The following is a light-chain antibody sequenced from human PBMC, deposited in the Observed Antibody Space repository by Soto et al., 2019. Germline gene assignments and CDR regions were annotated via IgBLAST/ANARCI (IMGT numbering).Light chain of an antibody. Sequence: DIQMTQSPSTLSASVGDRVTITCRASQSISSWLSWYQQKPGKAPKLLIYDASSLESGVPSRFSGGGSGTEFTLTISSLQPDDCATYYCQQYNSYSPDTFGQRTELEIK. V-gene: IGKV1-5*01. CDR2: DAS. CDR3: QQYNSYSPDT. J-gene: IGKJ2*01. CDR1: QSISSW.